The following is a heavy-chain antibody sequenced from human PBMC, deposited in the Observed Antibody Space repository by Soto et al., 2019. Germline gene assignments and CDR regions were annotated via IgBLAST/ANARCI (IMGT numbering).Heavy chain of an antibody. V-gene: IGHV4-31*03. Sequence: PSDTLSLTCTVSCGSISSGGYYWSWIRQHPGKGLEWIGYIYYSGSTYYNPSLKSRVTISVDTSKNQFSLKLSSVTAADTAVYYCARDVAAIYPYYYYYGMDVWGQGTTVTVSS. D-gene: IGHD2-21*02. CDR2: IYYSGST. J-gene: IGHJ6*02. CDR1: CGSISSGGYY. CDR3: ARDVAAIYPYYYYYGMDV.